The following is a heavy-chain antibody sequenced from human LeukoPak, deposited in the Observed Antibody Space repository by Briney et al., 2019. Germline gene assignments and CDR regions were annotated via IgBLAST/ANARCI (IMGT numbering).Heavy chain of an antibody. Sequence: SVKVSCKASGFTFTSSAMQWVRHARGQRLEWIGWIVVGSGNTNYAQKFQERVTITRDMSTSTAYMELSSLRSEDTAVYYCAAGRYDILTGYYTNFDYWGQGTLVTVSS. V-gene: IGHV1-58*02. CDR1: GFTFTSSA. J-gene: IGHJ4*02. CDR2: IVVGSGNT. D-gene: IGHD3-9*01. CDR3: AAGRYDILTGYYTNFDY.